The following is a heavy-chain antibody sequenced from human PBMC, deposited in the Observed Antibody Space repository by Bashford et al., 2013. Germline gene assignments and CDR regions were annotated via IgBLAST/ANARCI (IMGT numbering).Heavy chain of an antibody. CDR1: DYTFTSYA. Sequence: ASVKGLLPRLLDYTFTSYAMHWVRQAPGQRLEWMGWINAGNGNTNYAQRFQGRVTITADGSTRTAYMELSSLRSEDTAVYYCARGPGPTYGSGRNYYYGMDVWGQGTTVTVSS. CDR2: INAGNGNT. D-gene: IGHD3-10*01. CDR3: ARGPGPTYGSGRNYYYGMDV. V-gene: IGHV1-3*01. J-gene: IGHJ6*02.